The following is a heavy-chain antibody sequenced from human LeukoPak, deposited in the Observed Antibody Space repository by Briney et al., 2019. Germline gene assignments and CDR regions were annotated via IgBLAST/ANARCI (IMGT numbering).Heavy chain of an antibody. Sequence: PGGSLRLSCAASGSTFSSYWMSWVRQAPGKGLEWVANIKQDGSEKYYVDSVKGRFTISRDNAKNSLYLQMNSLRAEDTAVYYCAREGSSWPYYYYGMDVWGQGTTVTVSS. D-gene: IGHD6-13*01. V-gene: IGHV3-7*01. J-gene: IGHJ6*02. CDR1: GSTFSSYW. CDR2: IKQDGSEK. CDR3: AREGSSWPYYYYGMDV.